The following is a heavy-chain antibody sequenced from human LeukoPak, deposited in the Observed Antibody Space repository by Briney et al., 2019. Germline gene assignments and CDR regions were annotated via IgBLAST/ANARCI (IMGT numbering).Heavy chain of an antibody. Sequence: GGSLRLSCAASGFTFSTYVIHWVRQAPGKGLEWVAVISYDGSNKYYADSVKGRFTISRDNPKNTLYLQMNSLRVEDTAVYYCAKDRSTYYYDSSGFYPDAFDIWGQGTMVTVSS. D-gene: IGHD3-22*01. CDR3: AKDRSTYYYDSSGFYPDAFDI. CDR1: GFTFSTYV. CDR2: ISYDGSNK. V-gene: IGHV3-30*18. J-gene: IGHJ3*02.